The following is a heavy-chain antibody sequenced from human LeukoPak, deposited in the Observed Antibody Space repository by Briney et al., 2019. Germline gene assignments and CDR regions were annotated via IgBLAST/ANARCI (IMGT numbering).Heavy chain of an antibody. J-gene: IGHJ4*02. Sequence: SETPSLTCTVSGGSISSGGYYWSWIRQHPGKGLEWIGYIYYSGSTYYNPSLKSRVTISVDTSKNQFSLKLSSVTAADTAVYYCARGKYCSSTSCYGPFDYWGQGTLVTVSS. CDR3: ARGKYCSSTSCYGPFDY. CDR2: IYYSGST. CDR1: GGSISSGGYY. D-gene: IGHD2-2*01. V-gene: IGHV4-31*03.